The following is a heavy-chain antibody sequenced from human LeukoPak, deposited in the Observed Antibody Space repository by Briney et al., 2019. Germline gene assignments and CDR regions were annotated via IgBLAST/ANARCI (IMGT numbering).Heavy chain of an antibody. CDR1: GFNFSSYA. CDR2: IGGSGVST. V-gene: IGHV3-23*01. J-gene: IGHJ4*02. Sequence: GGSLRLSCAASGFNFSSYAMSWVRQAPGMGLEWVSIIGGSGVSTYYADSVKGRLTISIDNSKNTLYLQMNSLRAEDTAVYYCAKVVESSNYFDCWGQGTLVTVSS. CDR3: AKVVESSNYFDC. D-gene: IGHD1-26*01.